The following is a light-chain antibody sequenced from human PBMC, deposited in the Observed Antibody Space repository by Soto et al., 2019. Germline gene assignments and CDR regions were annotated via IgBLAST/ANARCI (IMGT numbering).Light chain of an antibody. J-gene: IGKJ2*01. V-gene: IGKV3-20*01. CDR2: GAS. CDR3: QEYESSPPSYS. Sequence: IVLTSSPGTLSLSPGERATLSCRASKSLTSTYLAWYQQKPGQAPRLLIYGASSRANGIPDRFSGSGSGTDFTLTISRLEPEDFAVYYCQEYESSPPSYSFGQRTKLEIK. CDR1: KSLTSTY.